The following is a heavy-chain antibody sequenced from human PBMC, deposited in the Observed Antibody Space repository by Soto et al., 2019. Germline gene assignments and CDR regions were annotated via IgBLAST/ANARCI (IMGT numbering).Heavy chain of an antibody. Sequence: QVQLVHSGAEVKKPGASVKVSCKAPRYIFTASFMHCVRQAPGQGLEWMGWINPNNGATHYGMNFKGRVTMTRNKSISTAYMELSSLSSYDTAVYYCESHDLGARFVPWGKGTLVIVSS. D-gene: IGHD1-1*01. CDR1: RYIFTASF. CDR3: ESHDLGARFVP. J-gene: IGHJ5*02. CDR2: INPNNGAT. V-gene: IGHV1-2*02.